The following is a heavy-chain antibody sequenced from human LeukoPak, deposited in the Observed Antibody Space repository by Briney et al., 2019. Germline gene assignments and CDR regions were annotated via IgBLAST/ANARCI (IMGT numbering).Heavy chain of an antibody. CDR3: ARANLGTGYGLDI. CDR1: GFTVSSNY. CDR2: IYSGGST. J-gene: IGHJ3*02. V-gene: IGHV3-66*01. D-gene: IGHD2-15*01. Sequence: GGSLRLSCAASGFTVSSNYMSWVRQAPGKGLEWVSVIYSGGSTYYADSVKGRFTISRDNSKNTLYLQMNSLRAGDTAVYYCARANLGTGYGLDIWGQGTMVTVSS.